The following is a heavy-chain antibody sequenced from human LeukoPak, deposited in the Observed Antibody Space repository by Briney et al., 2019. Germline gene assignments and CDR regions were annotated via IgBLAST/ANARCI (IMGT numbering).Heavy chain of an antibody. V-gene: IGHV3-20*04. CDR2: INWNGVST. CDR3: ARVGSSAYGDAFDI. D-gene: IGHD3-22*01. CDR1: GFIFDDNG. J-gene: IGHJ3*02. Sequence: GGPLRLSCAASGFIFDDNGMSWARQAPGKGLEGVSSINWNGVSTGYADSVKGRFTISRDNAKNSLYLQMNSLRAEDTALYYCARVGSSAYGDAFDIWGQGTMVTVSS.